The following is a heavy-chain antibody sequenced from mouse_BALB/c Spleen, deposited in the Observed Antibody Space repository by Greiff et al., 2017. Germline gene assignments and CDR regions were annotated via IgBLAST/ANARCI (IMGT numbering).Heavy chain of an antibody. CDR2: ISSGGSYT. Sequence: EVKLVESGGGLVKPGGSLKLSCAASGFTFSSYTMSWVRQTPEKRLEWVATISSGGSYTYYPDSVKGRFTISRDNAKNTLYLQMSSLKSEDTAMYYCTRGIYYDYVWNAMDYWGQGTSVTVSS. J-gene: IGHJ4*01. V-gene: IGHV5-6-4*01. CDR3: TRGIYYDYVWNAMDY. D-gene: IGHD2-4*01. CDR1: GFTFSSYT.